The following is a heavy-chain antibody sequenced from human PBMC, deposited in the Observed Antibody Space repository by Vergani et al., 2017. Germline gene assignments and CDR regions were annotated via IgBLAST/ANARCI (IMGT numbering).Heavy chain of an antibody. D-gene: IGHD3-22*01. CDR2: ISGSGGST. CDR3: ARDLRYDSSGYYSNYYYYYGMDV. Sequence: EVQLLESGGGLVQPGGSLRLSCAASGFTFSSYAMSWVRQAPGKGLEWVSAISGSGGSTYYADSVKGRFTISRDNAKNSLYLQMNSLRAEDTAVYYCARDLRYDSSGYYSNYYYYYGMDVWGQGTTVTVSS. J-gene: IGHJ6*02. V-gene: IGHV3-23*01. CDR1: GFTFSSYA.